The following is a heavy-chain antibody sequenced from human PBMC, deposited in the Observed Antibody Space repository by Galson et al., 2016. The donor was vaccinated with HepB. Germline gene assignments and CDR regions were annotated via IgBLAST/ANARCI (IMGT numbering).Heavy chain of an antibody. J-gene: IGHJ4*02. D-gene: IGHD6-19*01. CDR3: AKDMDSAWYIHY. V-gene: IGHV3-23*01. CDR1: GFTFSTYD. Sequence: SLRLSCAVSGFTFSTYDMSWVRLAPGRGLECVSGIRGSGEDTYYADSVKGRFTISWANSESTLYLQMDTLRAEDTTIYYCAKDMDSAWYIHYWGQGTLVTVSS. CDR2: IRGSGEDT.